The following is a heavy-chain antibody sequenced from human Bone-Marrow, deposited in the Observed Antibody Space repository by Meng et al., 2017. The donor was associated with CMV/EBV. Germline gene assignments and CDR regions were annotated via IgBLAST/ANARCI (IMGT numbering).Heavy chain of an antibody. Sequence: ASVKVSCKASGYTFTSYGISWVRQAPGQGLEWMGWISTYNGNTNYAQKLQGRVTMTTDTSTSTAYMELSRLRSDDTAVYYCASGPGQLVSMTFDYWGQGTLVTVSS. V-gene: IGHV1-18*01. J-gene: IGHJ4*02. CDR1: GYTFTSYG. D-gene: IGHD6-6*01. CDR3: ASGPGQLVSMTFDY. CDR2: ISTYNGNT.